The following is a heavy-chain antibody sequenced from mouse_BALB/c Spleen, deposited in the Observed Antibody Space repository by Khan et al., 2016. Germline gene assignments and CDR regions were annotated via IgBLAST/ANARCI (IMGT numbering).Heavy chain of an antibody. J-gene: IGHJ4*01. Sequence: VELVESGAELARPGASVKLSCKASGYTFTDFYINWVKQRTGQGLEWIGEIYPGSGDAYYNEKLKGMDRLPADQSSKTDYMQLSSLTSEDSAVYCCARSGYYYGSSVWAMDYWGRGTSVTVSS. CDR1: GYTFTDFY. CDR3: ARSGYYYGSSVWAMDY. V-gene: IGHV1-77*01. CDR2: IYPGSGDA. D-gene: IGHD1-1*01.